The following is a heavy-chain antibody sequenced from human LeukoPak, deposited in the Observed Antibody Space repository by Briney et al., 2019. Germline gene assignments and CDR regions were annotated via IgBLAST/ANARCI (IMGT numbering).Heavy chain of an antibody. CDR1: GYTFTGYY. J-gene: IGHJ4*02. CDR2: TDPNSGGT. V-gene: IGHV1-2*06. Sequence: ASVKVSCKASGYTFTGYYIHWVRQAPGQGLEWMGRTDPNSGGTSYAQNFQGRVTMTRDTSISTAYMELTRLTSDDTAVYYCARDASVSADYWGQGTLVTVSS. D-gene: IGHD5/OR15-5a*01. CDR3: ARDASVSADY.